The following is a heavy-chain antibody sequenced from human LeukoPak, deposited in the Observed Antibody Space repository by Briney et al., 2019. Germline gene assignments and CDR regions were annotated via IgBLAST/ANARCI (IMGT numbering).Heavy chain of an antibody. Sequence: GGSLRLSCAASGFTFSRFAMHWVRQAPGKGLEWVSVISYDGANTYYADSVKGRLTISRDNSKNTLYLQMNSLRAEDTAVYYCAKEGYYDSSGRYAFDIWGQGTMVTVSS. CDR3: AKEGYYDSSGRYAFDI. V-gene: IGHV3-30-3*01. CDR2: ISYDGANT. J-gene: IGHJ3*02. D-gene: IGHD3-22*01. CDR1: GFTFSRFA.